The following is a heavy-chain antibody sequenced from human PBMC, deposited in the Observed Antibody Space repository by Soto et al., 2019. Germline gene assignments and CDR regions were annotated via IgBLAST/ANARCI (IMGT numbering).Heavy chain of an antibody. J-gene: IGHJ5*02. CDR3: ARVWAVKDVGNWFDP. D-gene: IGHD2-15*01. Sequence: GASVKLSCKACGYSFTSYGISWVRQAPKQGLEWMGWISAYNGNTNYAQKLQGRVTMTTDTSTSTAYMELRSLRSDDTAVYYCARVWAVKDVGNWFDPWGQGTLVTVSS. CDR1: GYSFTSYG. V-gene: IGHV1-18*01. CDR2: ISAYNGNT.